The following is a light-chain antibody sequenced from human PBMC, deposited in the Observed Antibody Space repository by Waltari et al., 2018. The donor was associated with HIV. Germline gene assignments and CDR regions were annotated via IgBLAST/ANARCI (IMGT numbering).Light chain of an antibody. Sequence: DIQMTQSPSSLSASVGDRVTITCQASQDISNYLNWYQQKPGKAPKVLIYDASTLETGVPSRFSGSGSGTDFTFTITSLQPEDFATYYCQQHDNFPLTFGGATKVDIK. CDR3: QQHDNFPLT. CDR1: QDISNY. CDR2: DAS. J-gene: IGKJ4*01. V-gene: IGKV1-33*01.